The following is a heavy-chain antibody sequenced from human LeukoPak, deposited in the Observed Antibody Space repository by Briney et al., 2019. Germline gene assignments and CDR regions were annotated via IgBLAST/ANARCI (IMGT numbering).Heavy chain of an antibody. CDR2: IYYSGST. J-gene: IGHJ4*02. D-gene: IGHD4-17*01. V-gene: IGHV4-59*01. Sequence: XXXTXSGGSISSYYXSWIRQPPGKGLXWIGYIYYSGSTNCNPSLKSRVTISVDTSKNQFSLKLSSVTTADTAVYYCARIDYGDPHFDYWGQGTLVTVSS. CDR3: ARIDYGDPHFDY. CDR1: GGSISSYY.